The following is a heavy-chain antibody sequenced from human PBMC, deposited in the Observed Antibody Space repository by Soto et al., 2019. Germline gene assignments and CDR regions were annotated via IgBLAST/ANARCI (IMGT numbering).Heavy chain of an antibody. CDR1: GGTFSSYR. J-gene: IGHJ4*02. V-gene: IGHV1-69*13. Sequence: SVKVSCKASGGTFSSYRINWVRQAPGQGPEWVGGIVPIYRTADYAQKFQGRVTITADESARTSYMELRSLKSQDTAVYYCVRDSGAKLSSSWGQGTLVTVSS. D-gene: IGHD6-13*01. CDR2: IVPIYRTA. CDR3: VRDSGAKLSSS.